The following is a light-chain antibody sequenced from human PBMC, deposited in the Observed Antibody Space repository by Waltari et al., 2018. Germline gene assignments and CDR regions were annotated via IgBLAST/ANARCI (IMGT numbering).Light chain of an antibody. J-gene: IGLJ2*01. CDR1: SLSQPS. Sequence: SSGLPQPPSMSVSPGLTARITSSGHSLSQPSVHWYQQKPGQAPVMVIFKDSERPSEIPERFSGSTSGTTGTLTISGVQAEDEADYYCQSADTTDYVLFGGGTSLTVL. CDR2: KDS. V-gene: IGLV3-25*03. CDR3: QSADTTDYVL.